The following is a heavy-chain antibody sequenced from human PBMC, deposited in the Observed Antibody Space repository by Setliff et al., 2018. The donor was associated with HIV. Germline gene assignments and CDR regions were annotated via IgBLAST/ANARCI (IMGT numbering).Heavy chain of an antibody. CDR1: GSTFSRNA. D-gene: IGHD3-22*01. J-gene: IGHJ3*02. CDR3: ARDYFDSSAYHYGFGAFDI. V-gene: IGHV1-46*01. CDR2: INPSGGSA. Sequence: ASVKVSCKASGSTFSRNAISWVRQAPGQGLEWMGMINPSGGSASYAQKFQGRVTMSRDTSTSTVYMELSSLRSEDTAVYYCARDYFDSSAYHYGFGAFDIWGQGTMVTVSS.